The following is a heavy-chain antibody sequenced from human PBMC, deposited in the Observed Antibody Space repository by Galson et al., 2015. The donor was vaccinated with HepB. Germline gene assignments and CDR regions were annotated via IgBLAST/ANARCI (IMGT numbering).Heavy chain of an antibody. V-gene: IGHV1-18*04. J-gene: IGHJ4*02. D-gene: IGHD3-16*01. CDR1: GYTFTSYG. CDR2: ISGYNGDT. CDR3: AREGGGGDY. Sequence: SVKVSCKASGYTFTSYGVNWVRQARGQGLEWMGWISGYNGDTSYAQKLQGRITMTTETSTNTAYLDLRSLTSDDTAVYYGAREGGGGDYWGQGTLVTVSS.